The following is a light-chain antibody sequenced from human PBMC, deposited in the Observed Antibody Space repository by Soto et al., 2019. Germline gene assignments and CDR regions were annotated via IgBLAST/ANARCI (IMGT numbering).Light chain of an antibody. V-gene: IGLV2-11*01. CDR2: DVS. CDR3: CSYAGSYIQYV. J-gene: IGLJ1*01. Sequence: LTQPRSVSGSPGQSVTLSCTGTSSDIGNYDYVSWYQQHPGMAPKLIIYDVSKRPSGVPDRFSGSKSGNTASLTISGLQAEDEADYYCCSYAGSYIQYVFGTGTKVTVL. CDR1: SSDIGNYDY.